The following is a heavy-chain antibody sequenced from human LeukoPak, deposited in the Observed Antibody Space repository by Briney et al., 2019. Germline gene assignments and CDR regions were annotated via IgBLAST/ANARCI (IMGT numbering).Heavy chain of an antibody. V-gene: IGHV3-33*01. CDR1: GFTFSSYG. D-gene: IGHD5-18*01. J-gene: IGHJ4*02. Sequence: GGSLRLSCAASGFTFSSYGMHWVRQAPGKGLEWVAVIWYDESNKYYADSVKGRFTISRDNSKNTLYLQMNSLRAEDTAVYYCARGEPNVDTAISYWGQGTLVTVSS. CDR3: ARGEPNVDTAISY. CDR2: IWYDESNK.